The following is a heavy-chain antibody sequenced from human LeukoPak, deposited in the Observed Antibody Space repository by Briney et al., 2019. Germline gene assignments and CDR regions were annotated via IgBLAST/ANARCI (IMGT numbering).Heavy chain of an antibody. V-gene: IGHV1-3*01. D-gene: IGHD3-3*02. Sequence: ASVTVSCKASGYTFTSYAMHWVRQAPGQRREWMGWINAGNGNTKYSQKFQGRVTITRDTSASTAYMELSSLRSEDTAVYYCARHRIISVGYYYGMDVWGQGTTVTVSS. CDR3: ARHRIISVGYYYGMDV. CDR2: INAGNGNT. J-gene: IGHJ6*02. CDR1: GYTFTSYA.